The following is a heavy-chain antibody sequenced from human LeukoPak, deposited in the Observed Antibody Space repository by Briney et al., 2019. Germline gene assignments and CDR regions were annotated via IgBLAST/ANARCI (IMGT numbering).Heavy chain of an antibody. V-gene: IGHV4-39*07. Sequence: SETLSLTCTVSGGSISSSSYYWGWIRQPPGKGLEWIGEINHSGSTNYNPSLKSRVTISVDTSKNQFSLKLSSVTAADTAVYYCARAKLPSPDRDYYYYGMDVWGQGTTVTVSS. CDR1: GGSISSSSYY. D-gene: IGHD2-15*01. CDR2: INHSGST. J-gene: IGHJ6*02. CDR3: ARAKLPSPDRDYYYYGMDV.